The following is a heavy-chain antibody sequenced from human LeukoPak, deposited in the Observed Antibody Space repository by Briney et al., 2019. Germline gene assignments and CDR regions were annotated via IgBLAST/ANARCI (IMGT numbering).Heavy chain of an antibody. V-gene: IGHV3-48*03. CDR3: ARAPYYYDSSGYFQH. CDR2: ISSSGSTM. Sequence: PGGSLRLSCAASGFTFRSYEMNWVRQAPGKGLEWVSYISSSGSTMYYADSVKGRFTISRDNAKNSLYLQLNSLRAEDTAVYYCARAPYYYDSSGYFQHWGQGTLVTVSS. D-gene: IGHD3-22*01. J-gene: IGHJ1*01. CDR1: GFTFRSYE.